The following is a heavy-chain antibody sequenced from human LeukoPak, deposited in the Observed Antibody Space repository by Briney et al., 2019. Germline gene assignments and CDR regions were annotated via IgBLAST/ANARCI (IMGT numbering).Heavy chain of an antibody. CDR3: ARGHSSGYYASVY. J-gene: IGHJ4*02. D-gene: IGHD3-22*01. CDR2: IYYSGST. Sequence: SETLSLTCTVSGGSISSYYWSWIRQPPGKGLEWIGYIYYSGSTNYNPSLKSRVTISVDTSKNQFSLKLSSVTAADTAVYYCARGHSSGYYASVYWGQGTLVTVSS. CDR1: GGSISSYY. V-gene: IGHV4-59*12.